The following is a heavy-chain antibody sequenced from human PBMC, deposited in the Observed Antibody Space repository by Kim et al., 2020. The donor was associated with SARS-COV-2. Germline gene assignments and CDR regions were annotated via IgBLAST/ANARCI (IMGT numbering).Heavy chain of an antibody. J-gene: IGHJ6*02. D-gene: IGHD3-3*01. CDR1: GFTFNTYG. CDR2: IWFDGSDE. V-gene: IGHV3-33*01. CDR3: ARGPHYASWRGYSDYYYAMDV. Sequence: GGSLRLSCSASGFTFNTYGMHWVRQAAGKGLEWVAVIWFDGSDEYYADSVKGRFTISRDNSKDTLYLQMRSLRAEETAVYYGARGPHYASWRGYSDYYYAMDVCGQGTTVTVSS.